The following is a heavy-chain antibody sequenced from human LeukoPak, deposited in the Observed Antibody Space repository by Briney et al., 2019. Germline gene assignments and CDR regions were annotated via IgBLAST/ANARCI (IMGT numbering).Heavy chain of an antibody. V-gene: IGHV3-15*01. Sequence: GGSLRLSCAASGFTFSNAWISWVRQAPGKGLEWVGRIKSKTDGGTTDYAAPVKGRSTISRDDSKNTLYLQMNSLKTEDTAVYYCTTADPLLWFGDAIAYWGQGTLVTVSS. CDR2: IKSKTDGGTT. CDR1: GFTFSNAW. J-gene: IGHJ4*02. D-gene: IGHD3-10*01. CDR3: TTADPLLWFGDAIAY.